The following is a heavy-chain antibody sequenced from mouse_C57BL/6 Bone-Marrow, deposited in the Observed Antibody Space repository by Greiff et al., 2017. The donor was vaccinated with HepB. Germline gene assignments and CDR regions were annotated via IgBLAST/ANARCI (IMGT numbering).Heavy chain of an antibody. CDR1: EYEFPSHD. V-gene: IGHV5-2*01. CDR3: ARLTGTVRYWYFDV. CDR2: INSYGGST. J-gene: IGHJ1*03. D-gene: IGHD4-1*01. Sequence: EVQRVESGGGLVQPGESLKLSCESNEYEFPSHDMSWIRKTPEKRLELVAAINSYGGSTYYPDTMERRFIISRDNTKKTLYLQMSSLRSEDTALYYCARLTGTVRYWYFDVWGTGTTVTVSS.